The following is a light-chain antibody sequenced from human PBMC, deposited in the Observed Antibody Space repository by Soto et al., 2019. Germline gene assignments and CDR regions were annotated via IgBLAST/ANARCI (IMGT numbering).Light chain of an antibody. CDR1: QDIRNS. V-gene: IGKV1-27*01. J-gene: IGKJ4*01. Sequence: DIQMTQSPSSLSASVGDRVTITCRASQDIRNSLVWYQQKPGKVPKVLIHDASTLQSGVPSRFSGSGSGTDFSLTISNLQPEDVATYYCQQYGYLVTFGGGTKVEIK. CDR3: QQYGYLVT. CDR2: DAS.